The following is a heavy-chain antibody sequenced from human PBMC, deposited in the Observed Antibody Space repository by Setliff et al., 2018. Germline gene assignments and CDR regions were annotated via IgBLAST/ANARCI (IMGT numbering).Heavy chain of an antibody. CDR2: FYSFGSI. D-gene: IGHD2-15*01. CDR3: VRPGGTTVVARHFDY. Sequence: PSETLSLTCSVSGGSITSGGGFYWAWIRRPPGKELEWIGSFYSFGSIYYSPSLKNRVTISGDTSRNQFSLELRSVTVADTATYYCVRPGGTTVVARHFDYWGSGILVTVSS. V-gene: IGHV4-39*01. J-gene: IGHJ4*01. CDR1: GGSITSGGGFY.